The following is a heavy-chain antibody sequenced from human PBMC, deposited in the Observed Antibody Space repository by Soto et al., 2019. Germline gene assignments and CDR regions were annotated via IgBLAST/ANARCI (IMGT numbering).Heavy chain of an antibody. V-gene: IGHV1-69*01. CDR3: ASAWFGLPVGCPRYGMDG. Sequence: QVQLVQSGAEVKKPGSSVKVSCKASGGTFSSYAISWVRQAPGQGLEWMGGIIPIFGAANYAQKFQGRVTITAAEYTSTAYLEMRGLISEDTAGYYCASAWFGLPVGCPRYGMDGWGQGTTFSVS. D-gene: IGHD3-16*01. CDR1: GGTFSSYA. CDR2: IIPIFGAA. J-gene: IGHJ6*02.